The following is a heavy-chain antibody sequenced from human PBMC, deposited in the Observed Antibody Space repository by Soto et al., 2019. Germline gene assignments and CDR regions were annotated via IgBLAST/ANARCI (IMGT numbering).Heavy chain of an antibody. J-gene: IGHJ5*02. CDR1: GGSISNSRYY. CDR3: ARDYYDSSDYTTNWFDP. Sequence: PSETLSLTCTVSGGSISNSRYYWTWIRKPPGKGLEWIGSIYHTGNTYYNPSLRSRVTISVDTSKNQFSLKLTSVTAADTAVYYCARDYYDSSDYTTNWFDPWGQGTLVT. D-gene: IGHD3-22*01. V-gene: IGHV4-39*01. CDR2: IYHTGNT.